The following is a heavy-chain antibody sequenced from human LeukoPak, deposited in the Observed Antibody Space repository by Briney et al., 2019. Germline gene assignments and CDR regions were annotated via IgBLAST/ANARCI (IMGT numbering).Heavy chain of an antibody. Sequence: PSETLSLTCTVFGGSFNTNLYYWAWFRQPPGKGLEWIGSIYYSGSTYYNPSLKSRVTISVDTSKNQFSLKLNSVTATDTAVYYCARHYGPWGQGTLVTVSS. V-gene: IGHV4-39*01. J-gene: IGHJ4*02. CDR2: IYYSGST. CDR1: GGSFNTNLYY. CDR3: ARHYGP. D-gene: IGHD3-10*01.